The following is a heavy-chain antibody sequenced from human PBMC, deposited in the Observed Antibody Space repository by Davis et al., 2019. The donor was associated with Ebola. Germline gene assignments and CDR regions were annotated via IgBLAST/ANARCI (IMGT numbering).Heavy chain of an antibody. J-gene: IGHJ6*02. D-gene: IGHD6-25*01. Sequence: MPSGTLSLTCAVYGVSFSGYYWNRIRQPPGKGLEWIGEINHSGRTNYNPSLKSRVTMSVDTSKNQFSLRVRSVTAADTAVYYCARGGGYGGYGMDVWGQGTTVTVSS. CDR3: ARGGGYGGYGMDV. CDR1: GVSFSGYY. V-gene: IGHV4-34*01. CDR2: INHSGRT.